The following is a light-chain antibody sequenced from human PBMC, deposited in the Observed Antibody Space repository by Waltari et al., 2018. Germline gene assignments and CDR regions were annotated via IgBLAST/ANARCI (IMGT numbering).Light chain of an antibody. CDR3: QVWDNSRDQVVFGPGRLV. CDR1: NIGGKS. J-gene: IGLJ1*01. V-gene: IGLV3-21*04. Sequence: YVVTQPPAVSVAPGQTAQINCGGNNIGGKSVHWYQQRHGQAPDLVIHHDEDRPSGIAERFSGSNSRNTATLTISRVEAGDEADYYCQVWDNSRDQVVFGPGRLVFGSGTKVTVL. CDR2: HDE.